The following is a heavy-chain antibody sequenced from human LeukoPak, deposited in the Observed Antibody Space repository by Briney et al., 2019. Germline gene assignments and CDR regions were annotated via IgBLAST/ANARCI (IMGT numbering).Heavy chain of an antibody. CDR3: ARVNYGDYGLDY. Sequence: SETLSLTCTVSGGSISSYYWSWIRQPPGKGLEWIGYIYYSGSTNYNPSLKSRVTISVDTSKNQFSLKLSSLTAADTAVYYCARVNYGDYGLDYWGQGTLVNVSS. D-gene: IGHD4-17*01. CDR1: GGSISSYY. CDR2: IYYSGST. V-gene: IGHV4-59*01. J-gene: IGHJ4*02.